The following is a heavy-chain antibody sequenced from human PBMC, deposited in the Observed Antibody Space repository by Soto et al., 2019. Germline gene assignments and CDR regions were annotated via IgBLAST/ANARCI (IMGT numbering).Heavy chain of an antibody. D-gene: IGHD6-19*01. CDR2: MNPNSGNT. J-gene: IGHJ4*02. CDR3: ARALPPGIAVAGTFPEDY. CDR1: GYTFTSYD. V-gene: IGHV1-8*01. Sequence: QVQLVQSGAEVKKPGASVKVSCKASGYTFTSYDINWVRQATGQGLEWMGWMNPNSGNTGYAQKFQGRVTMTRNTSISTAYMELSSLRSEDTAVYYCARALPPGIAVAGTFPEDYWGQGTLVTVSS.